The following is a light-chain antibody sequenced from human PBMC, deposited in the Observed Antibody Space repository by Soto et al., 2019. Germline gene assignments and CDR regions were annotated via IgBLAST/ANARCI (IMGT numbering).Light chain of an antibody. CDR1: QGIGNY. V-gene: IGKV1-27*01. Sequence: DSQITQAPSSLSASVGNRVTITCRTSQGIGNYLAWYQQKPGKVPQNLIYAASTLQSGVPSRFSGSGSGTDFTLTISSLQPEDVATYYCQKYYTAPETFGQGTKVDIK. J-gene: IGKJ1*01. CDR2: AAS. CDR3: QKYYTAPET.